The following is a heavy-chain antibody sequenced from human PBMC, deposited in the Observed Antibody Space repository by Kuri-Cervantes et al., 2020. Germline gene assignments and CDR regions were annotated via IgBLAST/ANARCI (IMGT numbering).Heavy chain of an antibody. CDR2: ISAYNGNT. CDR1: GYTFTSYG. J-gene: IGHJ4*02. V-gene: IGHV1-18*01. Sequence: ASVKVSCKASGYTFTSYGISWVRQAPGQGLEWMGWISAYNGNTNYAQKLRGRVTMTTDTSTSTAYMELRSLRSDDTAVYYCARVRWELLDRDGTGPYYFDYWGQGTLVTVSS. CDR3: ARVRWELLDRDGTGPYYFDY. D-gene: IGHD1-26*01.